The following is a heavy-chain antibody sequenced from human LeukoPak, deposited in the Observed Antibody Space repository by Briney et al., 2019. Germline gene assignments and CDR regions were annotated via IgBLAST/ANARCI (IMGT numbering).Heavy chain of an antibody. D-gene: IGHD3-10*01. Sequence: GGSLRLSCAASGFTFGAYGMSWVRQVPGKGLEWVSGISRNGGTSDYTDSVQGRFTISRDNSKNTLYLQMNSLRAEDTAVYYCAKSSLVYYYGSGSLVVWGKGTTVTISS. CDR3: AKSSLVYYYGSGSLVV. CDR1: GFTFGAYG. V-gene: IGHV3-20*04. CDR2: ISRNGGTS. J-gene: IGHJ6*04.